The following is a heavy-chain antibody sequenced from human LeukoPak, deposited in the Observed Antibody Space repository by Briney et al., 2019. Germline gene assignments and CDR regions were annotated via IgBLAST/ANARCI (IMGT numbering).Heavy chain of an antibody. D-gene: IGHD5-18*01. CDR1: GFTFSSYA. Sequence: PGGSLRLSCAASGFTFSSYAMSWVRQAPGKGLEWVAVISYDGSNKYYADSVKGRFTISRDNSKNTLYLQMNSLRAEDTAVYYCARGGWYSYGHTTPFDYWGQGTLVTVSS. CDR3: ARGGWYSYGHTTPFDY. V-gene: IGHV3-30-3*01. CDR2: ISYDGSNK. J-gene: IGHJ4*02.